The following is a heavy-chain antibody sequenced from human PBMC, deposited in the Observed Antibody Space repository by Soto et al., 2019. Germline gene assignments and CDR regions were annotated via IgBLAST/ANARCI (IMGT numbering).Heavy chain of an antibody. CDR2: INHSGST. CDR3: ARGIGYNYGYFDY. V-gene: IGHV4-34*01. CDR1: GGSFSGYY. J-gene: IGHJ4*02. D-gene: IGHD5-18*01. Sequence: ASETLSLTCAVYGGSFSGYYWNWIRQPPGKGLEWIGEINHSGSTNYNPSLKSRVTISVDTSNNQFSLKLSSATAADTAVYYCARGIGYNYGYFDYWGQGTLVTVSS.